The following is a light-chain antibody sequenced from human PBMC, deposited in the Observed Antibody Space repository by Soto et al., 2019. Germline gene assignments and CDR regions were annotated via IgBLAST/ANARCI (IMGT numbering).Light chain of an antibody. J-gene: IGKJ1*01. CDR3: QQYRNWPRT. CDR1: QSVDIN. CDR2: GAS. Sequence: EIVLTQSPATLSVSPGDRVTLSCRASQSVDINIAWYQQRPGQAPRLLVYGASTKATDMPGRFSGRGSGTEFTLTINNLQSEDFAVYYCQQYRNWPRTFGQGTKVEIK. V-gene: IGKV3-15*01.